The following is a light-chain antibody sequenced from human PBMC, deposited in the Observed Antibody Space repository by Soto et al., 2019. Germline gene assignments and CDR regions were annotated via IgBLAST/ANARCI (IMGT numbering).Light chain of an antibody. CDR3: TSHAGIINVV. V-gene: IGLV2-8*01. CDR2: EVT. J-gene: IGLJ3*02. Sequence: QSALTQPPSASGSPGQAVTISCTGTSSDVGGYNYVSWYQQHPGNAPKLMIYEVTKRPAGVPDRFSGSKAGNTASLTVSGLLAEDEDDYYCTSHAGIINVVFGGGTKLTVL. CDR1: SSDVGGYNY.